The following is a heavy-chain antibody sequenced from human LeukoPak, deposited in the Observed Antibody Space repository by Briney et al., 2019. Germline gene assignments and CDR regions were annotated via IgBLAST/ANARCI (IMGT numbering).Heavy chain of an antibody. CDR3: ARMVGWGARRYYYMDV. CDR2: IYYSGST. Sequence: SETLSLTCTVSGGSISSYYWSWIRQPPGKGLEWIGYIYYSGSTNYNPSLKSRVTISVDTSKNQFSLKLSSVTAADTAVYYCARMVGWGARRYYYMDVWGKGTTVTISS. J-gene: IGHJ6*03. D-gene: IGHD1-26*01. CDR1: GGSISSYY. V-gene: IGHV4-59*01.